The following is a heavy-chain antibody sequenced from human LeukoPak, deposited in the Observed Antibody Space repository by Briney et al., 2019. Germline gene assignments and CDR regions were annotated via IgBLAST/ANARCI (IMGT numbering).Heavy chain of an antibody. V-gene: IGHV3-30-3*01. CDR1: GFTFSSHA. Sequence: PGGSLGLSCAASGFTFSSHAMHWVRQTPDKGLEWVALISFDGHNEYYADSVKGRFTVSRDNSRNTLFLQMNSLRAEDTAIYYCAKDSYSHNGIFDALDIWGQGTMVTVSS. CDR2: ISFDGHNE. CDR3: AKDSYSHNGIFDALDI. D-gene: IGHD2-8*01. J-gene: IGHJ3*02.